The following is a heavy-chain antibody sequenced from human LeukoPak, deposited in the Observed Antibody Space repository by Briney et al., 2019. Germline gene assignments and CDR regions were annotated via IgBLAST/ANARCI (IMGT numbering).Heavy chain of an antibody. CDR3: ARARGYCSGGSCYSNNWFDP. Sequence: GGSLRLSCAASGFTFDYYGMSWVRQAPGKWLEWVSGINWNGGSTGYADSVKGRFTISRDNAKNSLYLQMNSLRAEDTAVYYCARARGYCSGGSCYSNNWFDPWGPGTLVTVSS. CDR1: GFTFDYYG. J-gene: IGHJ5*02. V-gene: IGHV3-20*04. D-gene: IGHD2-15*01. CDR2: INWNGGST.